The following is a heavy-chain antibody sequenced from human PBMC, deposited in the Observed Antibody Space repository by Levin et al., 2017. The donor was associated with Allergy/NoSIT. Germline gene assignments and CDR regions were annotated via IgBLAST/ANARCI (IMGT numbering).Heavy chain of an antibody. CDR2: ISYDGSNK. J-gene: IGHJ3*02. V-gene: IGHV3-30-3*01. Sequence: GGSLRLSCAASGFTFSSYAMHWVRQAPGKGLEWVAVISYDGSNKYYADSVKGRFTISRDNSKNTLYLQMNSLRAEDTAVYYCARDSIMSPEYQLLGDAFDIWGQGTMVTVSS. CDR1: GFTFSSYA. D-gene: IGHD2-2*01. CDR3: ARDSIMSPEYQLLGDAFDI.